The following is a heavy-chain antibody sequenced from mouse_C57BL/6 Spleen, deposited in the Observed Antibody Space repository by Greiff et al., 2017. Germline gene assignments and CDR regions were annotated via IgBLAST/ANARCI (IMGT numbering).Heavy chain of an antibody. V-gene: IGHV5-4*01. CDR2: ISDGGSYT. J-gene: IGHJ3*01. D-gene: IGHD1-1*01. Sequence: EVQGVESGGDLVKPGGSLKLSCAASGFTFSSYGMSWVRQTPEKRLEWVATISDGGSYTYYPDNVKGRFTISRDNAKNNLYLQMRHLKSEDTAMXYCARLYYGSSAGFAYWGQGTLVTVSA. CDR1: GFTFSSYG. CDR3: ARLYYGSSAGFAY.